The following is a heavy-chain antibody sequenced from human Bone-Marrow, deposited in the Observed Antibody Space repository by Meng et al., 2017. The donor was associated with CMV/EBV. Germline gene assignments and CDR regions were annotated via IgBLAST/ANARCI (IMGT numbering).Heavy chain of an antibody. CDR1: AFTVSSKY. CDR2: LYSGGNT. J-gene: IGHJ6*02. V-gene: IGHV3-66*02. CDR3: ARHTSDYYYYGIDL. Sequence: GESLKISCSASAFTVSSKYMSWVRQAPGKGLEWLSILYSGGNTYYADSVKGRFTISRDNSKNTLYLQMNILRPEDTAVYYCARHTSDYYYYGIDLWGQWNTVTVSS. D-gene: IGHD2-2*01.